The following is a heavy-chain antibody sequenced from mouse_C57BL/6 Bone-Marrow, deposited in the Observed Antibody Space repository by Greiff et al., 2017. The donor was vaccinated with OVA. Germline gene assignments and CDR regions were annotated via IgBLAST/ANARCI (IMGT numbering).Heavy chain of an antibody. CDR2: IDPENGDT. V-gene: IGHV14-4*01. CDR3: TTTLAY. Sequence: VHVKQSGAELVRPGASVKLSCTASGFNIKDDYMHWVKQRPEQGLEWIGWIDPENGDTEYASKFQGKATITADTSSNTAYLQLSSLTSEDTAVYYCTTTLAYWGQGTLVTVSA. J-gene: IGHJ3*01. CDR1: GFNIKDDY.